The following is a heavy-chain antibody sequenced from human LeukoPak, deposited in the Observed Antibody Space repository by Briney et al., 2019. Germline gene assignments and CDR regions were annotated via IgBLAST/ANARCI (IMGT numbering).Heavy chain of an antibody. J-gene: IGHJ4*02. CDR3: ARDPEAQYYDFWSGYFDY. CDR1: GGTFSSYA. D-gene: IGHD3-3*01. CDR2: IIPIFGTA. Sequence: SVKVSCKASGGTFSSYAISWVRQAPGQGLEWMGGIIPIFGTANYAQKFQGRVTITADESTSTAYMELSGLRSEDTAVYYCARDPEAQYYDFWSGYFDYWGQGTLVTVSS. V-gene: IGHV1-69*13.